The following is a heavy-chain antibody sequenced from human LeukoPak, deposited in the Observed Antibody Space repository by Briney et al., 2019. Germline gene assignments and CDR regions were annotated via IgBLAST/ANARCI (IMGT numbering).Heavy chain of an antibody. J-gene: IGHJ4*02. CDR3: AANGESTDWHWNY. Sequence: GGSLRLSCAASGFTFSSYAMSWVRQAPGKGLEWVSAISGSGGSTYYADSVKGRFTISRDNSKNTLFLQMNSLRAEDTAVYYCAANGESTDWHWNYWGQGTLVTVSS. D-gene: IGHD3-9*01. V-gene: IGHV3-23*01. CDR1: GFTFSSYA. CDR2: ISGSGGST.